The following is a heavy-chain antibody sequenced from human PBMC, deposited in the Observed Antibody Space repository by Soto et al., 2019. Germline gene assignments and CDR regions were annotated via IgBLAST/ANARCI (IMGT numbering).Heavy chain of an antibody. CDR2: ISGSGGSP. Sequence: GGSLRLSCAASGFTFSNYAMNWVRQAPGKGLEWVSTISGSGGSPYYADSVKGRFTISRDNSTSTAYMELNSLRYEDTAVYYCARDKGYCSDTSCPDFDYWGQGTLVTVSS. D-gene: IGHD2-15*01. CDR3: ARDKGYCSDTSCPDFDY. J-gene: IGHJ4*02. CDR1: GFTFSNYA. V-gene: IGHV3-23*01.